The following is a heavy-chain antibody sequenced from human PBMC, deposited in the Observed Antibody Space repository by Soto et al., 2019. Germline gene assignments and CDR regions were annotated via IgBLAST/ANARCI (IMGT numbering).Heavy chain of an antibody. D-gene: IGHD3-10*02. Sequence: SETLSLTCANTGGSITSGAYFWTWIRQLPGKGLEWIGHISYSGNTDYNPSLKSRVTLSRDTSKNQFSLTLSAVTAADTAVYYCARGKRPLAMLFDYWGQGTLVTVSS. J-gene: IGHJ4*02. CDR2: ISYSGNT. V-gene: IGHV4-31*11. CDR3: ARGKRPLAMLFDY. CDR1: GGSITSGAYF.